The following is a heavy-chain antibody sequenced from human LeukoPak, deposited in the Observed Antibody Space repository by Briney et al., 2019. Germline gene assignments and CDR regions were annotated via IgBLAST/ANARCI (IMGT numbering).Heavy chain of an antibody. CDR1: GFTFSSYT. J-gene: IGHJ6*02. D-gene: IGHD2-2*01. Sequence: GGSLRLSCAASGFTFSSYTMGWVRQAPGKGLEWVAVISYDGSNKYYADSVKGRFTISRDNAKNSLYLQMNSLRAEDTAVYYCARFLVPAAIRSLKYYYYGMDVWGQGTTVTVSS. V-gene: IGHV3-30*03. CDR2: ISYDGSNK. CDR3: ARFLVPAAIRSLKYYYYGMDV.